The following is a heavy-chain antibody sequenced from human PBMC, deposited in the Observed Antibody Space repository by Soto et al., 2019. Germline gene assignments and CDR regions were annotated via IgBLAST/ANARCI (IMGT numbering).Heavy chain of an antibody. CDR1: GFTFSSYA. Sequence: LRLSCAASGFTFSSYAMSWVRQAPGKGLEWVSAISGSGGSTYHADSVKGRFTISRDNSKNTLYLQMNSLRAEDTAVYYCAKVKARTTGVDYFDYWGQGTLVTVSS. D-gene: IGHD1-1*01. J-gene: IGHJ4*02. V-gene: IGHV3-23*01. CDR2: ISGSGGST. CDR3: AKVKARTTGVDYFDY.